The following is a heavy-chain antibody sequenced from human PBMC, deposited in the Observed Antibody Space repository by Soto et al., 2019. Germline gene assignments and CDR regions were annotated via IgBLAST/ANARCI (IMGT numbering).Heavy chain of an antibody. CDR1: GFTFSSYA. CDR2: ISYDGSNK. D-gene: IGHD6-19*01. CDR3: ARDAIAVAGRDFDY. V-gene: IGHV3-30-3*01. Sequence: GGSLRLSCAASGFTFSSYAMHSVRQAPGKGLEWVAVISYDGSNKYYADSVKGRFTISRDNSKNTLYLQMNSLRAEDTAVYYCARDAIAVAGRDFDYWGQGTMVAVSS. J-gene: IGHJ4*02.